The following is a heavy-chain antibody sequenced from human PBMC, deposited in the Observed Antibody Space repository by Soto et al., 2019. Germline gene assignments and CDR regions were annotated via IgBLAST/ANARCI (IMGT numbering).Heavy chain of an antibody. CDR1: GFTFSSYA. CDR3: ARDGKYSSSSLYYYYGMDV. CDR2: ISYDGSNK. V-gene: IGHV3-30-3*01. Sequence: PGGSLRLSCAASGFTFSSYAMHWVRQAPGKGLEWVAVISYDGSNKYYADSVKGRFTISRDNSKNTLYLQMNSLRAEDTAVYYCARDGKYSSSSLYYYYGMDVWGQGTTVTVSS. D-gene: IGHD6-6*01. J-gene: IGHJ6*02.